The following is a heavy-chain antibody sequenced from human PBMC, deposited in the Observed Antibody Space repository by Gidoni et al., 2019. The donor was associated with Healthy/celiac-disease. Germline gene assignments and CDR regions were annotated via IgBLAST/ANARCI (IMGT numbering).Heavy chain of an antibody. CDR2: ISGSGGST. J-gene: IGHJ4*02. CDR1: GFTFSSYA. V-gene: IGHV3-23*01. CDR3: AKGSLGYCTNGVCYLGY. Sequence: EVQLLESGGGLVQPGGSLRLSCAASGFTFSSYAMSWVRQAPGKGLEWVSAISGSGGSTYYADSVKGRFTISRDNSKNTLYLQMNSLRAEDTAVYYCAKGSLGYCTNGVCYLGYWGQGTLVTVSS. D-gene: IGHD2-8*01.